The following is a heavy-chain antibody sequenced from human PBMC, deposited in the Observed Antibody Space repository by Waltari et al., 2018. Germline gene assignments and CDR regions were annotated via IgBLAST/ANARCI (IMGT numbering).Heavy chain of an antibody. CDR3: ASGGWGFYLGY. J-gene: IGHJ4*02. CDR2: ISSDGNYK. Sequence: EVQLVESGGGLVQPGGSLRLSCADSVFPFSTYSMNWVRQAPGKGLEWISSISSDGNYKHYADSVKGRFTVSRDNAKNSLSLQINSLTAEDTAVYYCASGGWGFYLGYWGQGALVTVSS. CDR1: VFPFSTYS. D-gene: IGHD3-16*01. V-gene: IGHV3-21*01.